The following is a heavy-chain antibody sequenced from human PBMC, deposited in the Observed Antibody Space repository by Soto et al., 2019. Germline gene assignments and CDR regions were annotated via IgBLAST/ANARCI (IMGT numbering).Heavy chain of an antibody. V-gene: IGHV1-46*01. CDR1: GYTFTSYY. D-gene: IGHD1-26*01. CDR3: ARGKVGATFYYYGMDV. CDR2: INPSGGST. J-gene: IGHJ6*02. Sequence: GASVKVSCKASGYTFTSYYMHWVRQAPGQGLEWMGIINPSGGSTSYAQKFQGRVTMTRDTSTSTVYMELSSPRSEDTAVYYCARGKVGATFYYYGMDVWGQGTTVTVSS.